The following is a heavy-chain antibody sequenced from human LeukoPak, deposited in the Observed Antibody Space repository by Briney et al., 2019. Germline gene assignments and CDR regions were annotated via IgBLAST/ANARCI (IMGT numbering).Heavy chain of an antibody. CDR2: ISSSGSTI. J-gene: IGHJ4*02. V-gene: IGHV3-48*03. CDR1: GFTFSSYE. CDR3: ARVTPNYYDSSGALDY. Sequence: PGGSLRLSCAASGFTFSSYEMNWVRQAPGKGLEWVSYISSSGSTIYYADSVKGRFTISRDNAKNSLYLQMNSLRAEDTALYYCARVTPNYYDSSGALDYWGQGTLVTVSS. D-gene: IGHD3-22*01.